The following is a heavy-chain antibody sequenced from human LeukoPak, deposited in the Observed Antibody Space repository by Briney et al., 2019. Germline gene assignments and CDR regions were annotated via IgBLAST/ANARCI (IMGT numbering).Heavy chain of an antibody. CDR3: ARATDILTGYWGHRFAP. D-gene: IGHD3-9*01. Sequence: PSETLSLTCAVYGGSFSGYYWSWIRQPPGKGLEWIGEINHSGSTNYNPSLKSRVTISADTSKNQFSLKLSSATAADTAVYYCARATDILTGYWGHRFAPWGQGTLVTVSS. V-gene: IGHV4-34*01. CDR2: INHSGST. J-gene: IGHJ5*02. CDR1: GGSFSGYY.